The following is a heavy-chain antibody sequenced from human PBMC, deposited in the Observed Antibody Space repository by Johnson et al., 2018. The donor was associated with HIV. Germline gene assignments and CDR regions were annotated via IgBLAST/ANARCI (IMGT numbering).Heavy chain of an antibody. J-gene: IGHJ3*02. CDR3: AKDPSYIVATAMTDAFDI. D-gene: IGHD5-12*01. CDR2: ISYDGGNK. Sequence: QMLLVESGGGLVQPGGSLRLSCAASGFTFSSYSMNWVRQAPGKGLEWVAVISYDGGNKYYADSVKGRFTISRDNSKNTLYLQMNSLRAEDTAVYYCAKDPSYIVATAMTDAFDIWGQGTMVTVSS. CDR1: GFTFSSYS. V-gene: IGHV3-30*18.